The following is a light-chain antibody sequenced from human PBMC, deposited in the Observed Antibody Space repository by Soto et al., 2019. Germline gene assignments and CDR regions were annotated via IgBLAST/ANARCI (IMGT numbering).Light chain of an antibody. V-gene: IGKV1-39*01. CDR1: QSIANY. CDR3: QQCYSTSYP. CDR2: AAS. Sequence: DIQMTQSPSSLSASVGDRVTITCRASQSIANYLNWYQQTPGKAPKLLIYAASTLQTGVPSRFSGSGSGTDFTLTISSLKPEDLGTDYCQQCYSTSYPFGQGAKLEIK. J-gene: IGKJ2*01.